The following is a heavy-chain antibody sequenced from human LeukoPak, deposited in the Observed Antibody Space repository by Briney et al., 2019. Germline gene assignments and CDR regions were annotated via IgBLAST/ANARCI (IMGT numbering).Heavy chain of an antibody. CDR1: GFSFSTHN. V-gene: IGHV3-64D*06. D-gene: IGHD3-10*01. CDR2: ITSDGENT. J-gene: IGHJ4*02. Sequence: PGGSLRLSCSASGFSFSTHNMHWVRQAPGKGLEFVSGITSDGENTDYLDFVKGRCTITRDNSKNTLYLHMTSLRPEDTAVYFCVKGRYGTGWDFWGPGTLVIVSS. CDR3: VKGRYGTGWDF.